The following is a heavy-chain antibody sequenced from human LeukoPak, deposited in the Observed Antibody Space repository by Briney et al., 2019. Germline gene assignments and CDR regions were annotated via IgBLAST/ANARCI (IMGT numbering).Heavy chain of an antibody. CDR3: ARGTIGGNPASAY. D-gene: IGHD4-23*01. CDR2: IGTDGYS. J-gene: IGHJ4*02. Sequence: GGSLRLSCAASGFTFSTYEMNWVRQAPGKGLEWVSSIGTDGYSYSAVSVKGRHTISRDNAKSTLYLQMDSLTVEDTALYYCARGTIGGNPASAYWGQGTLVTVSS. V-gene: IGHV3-21*06. CDR1: GFTFSTYE.